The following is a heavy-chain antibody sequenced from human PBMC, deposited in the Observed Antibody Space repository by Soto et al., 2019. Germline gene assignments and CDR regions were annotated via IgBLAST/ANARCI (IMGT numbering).Heavy chain of an antibody. CDR1: GFTFSNYA. D-gene: IGHD6-13*01. V-gene: IGHV3-23*01. Sequence: EVQLLESGGGLVQPGGSLRLSCAASGFTFSNYAMHWVRQAPGKGLEWVSSMSFIGGSTYFADSVKGRFTLSRDNSKNTLYLQMNTLRADDTAVYYCAKDGSSRPIEYWGQGTLVTVSA. CDR3: AKDGSSRPIEY. CDR2: MSFIGGST. J-gene: IGHJ4*02.